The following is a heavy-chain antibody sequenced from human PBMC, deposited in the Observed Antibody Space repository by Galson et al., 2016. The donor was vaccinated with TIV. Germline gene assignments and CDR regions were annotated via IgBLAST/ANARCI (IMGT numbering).Heavy chain of an antibody. Sequence: PALVKPTQTLTLTCTFSGFSLLTNGVGVGWVRQPPGKALEWLAHIYWDDDERYSPSLKSRLTITKDTSKNQVVLRMTNMDPMDTATYYCVHLPNMFYYGMDVWGQGTTVTVSS. CDR1: GFSLLTNGVG. CDR3: VHLPNMFYYGMDV. J-gene: IGHJ6*02. V-gene: IGHV2-5*02. CDR2: IYWDDDE. D-gene: IGHD3-10*02.